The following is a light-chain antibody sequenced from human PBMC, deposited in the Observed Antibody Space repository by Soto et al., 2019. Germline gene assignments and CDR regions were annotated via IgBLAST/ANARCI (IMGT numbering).Light chain of an antibody. J-gene: IGKJ5*01. CDR1: QTVSRY. CDR2: AAS. Sequence: DIQMTQSPSSLSASVGDRVTVSCRASQTVSRYLNWFQQKPGKAAKLLIYAASNLHSGVPTRFRGSGSGTEFTLTISNLQPEDFATYYCQQTYRPPLTFGGGAKVEIKLWITFGQGTRLEIK. V-gene: IGKV1-39*01. CDR3: QQTYRPPLTFGGGAKVEIKLWIT.